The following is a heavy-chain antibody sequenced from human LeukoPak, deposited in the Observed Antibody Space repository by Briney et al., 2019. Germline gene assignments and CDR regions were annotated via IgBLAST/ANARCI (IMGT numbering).Heavy chain of an antibody. J-gene: IGHJ6*03. CDR2: MNPINGNT. CDR1: GYTFANYD. CDR3: SRGISSRQIGYYFMDV. D-gene: IGHD3-3*01. V-gene: IGHV1-8*01. Sequence: GASVKVSCKASGYTFANYDVNWVRQATGQGLEWMGWMNPINGNTAYGQKFQGRVTLTRDTSRDTAYMDLSSLGPADTAVYFCSRGISSRQIGYYFMDVWGKVTAVTVSS.